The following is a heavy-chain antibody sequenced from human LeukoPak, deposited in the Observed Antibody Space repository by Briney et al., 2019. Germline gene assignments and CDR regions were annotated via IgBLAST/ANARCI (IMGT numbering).Heavy chain of an antibody. CDR1: GFTFSSYA. V-gene: IGHV3-23*01. D-gene: IGHD5-12*01. J-gene: IGHJ4*02. CDR3: AKGPQLYSGYHPDY. CDR2: ISGSGGST. Sequence: GGSLRLSCAASGFTFSSYAMNWARQAPGKGLEWVSAISGSGGSTYYADSVKGRFTISRDYSKNTVHLQLNNLRAEDTAMYYCAKGPQLYSGYHPDYWGQGTLVTVSS.